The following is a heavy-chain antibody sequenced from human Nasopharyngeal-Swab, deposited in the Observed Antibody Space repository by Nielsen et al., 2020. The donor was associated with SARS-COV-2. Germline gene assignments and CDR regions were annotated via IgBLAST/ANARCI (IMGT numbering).Heavy chain of an antibody. CDR1: GLTFTSYW. J-gene: IGHJ4*02. V-gene: IGHV3-74*01. D-gene: IGHD4-17*01. Sequence: GESLKISCAASGLTFTSYWMHWVRRTPGKGLVWVSRIKSDGTITTYADSVKGRFTISRDNGKNSLYLQMSSLRAEDTAVYYCVRALNDNGDYVGDYWGQGTLVTVSS. CDR2: IKSDGTIT. CDR3: VRALNDNGDYVGDY.